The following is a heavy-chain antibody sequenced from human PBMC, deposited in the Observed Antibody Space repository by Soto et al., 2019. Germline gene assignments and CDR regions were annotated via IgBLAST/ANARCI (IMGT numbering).Heavy chain of an antibody. V-gene: IGHV1-18*01. D-gene: IGHD5-12*01. CDR2: TTTYNGNI. J-gene: IGHJ4*02. CDR1: GYTFTSYG. Sequence: QVQLVQSADELKKPGASVKVSCKASGYTFTSYGISWVRKAPGQGLEWIGWTTTYNGNIKYAQKFQGRVTMTTDRSTNTAYRELRSLRSDDTAVFYCAREMGSGYVNDYWGQGSLVTVSS. CDR3: AREMGSGYVNDY.